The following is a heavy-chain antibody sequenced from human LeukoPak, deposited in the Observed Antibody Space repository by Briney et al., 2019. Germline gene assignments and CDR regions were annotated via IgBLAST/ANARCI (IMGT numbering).Heavy chain of an antibody. CDR3: ARGGIVVVPAAPDDAFDI. CDR1: GGTFSSYA. D-gene: IGHD2-2*01. CDR2: IIPIFGTA. V-gene: IGHV1-69*06. J-gene: IGHJ3*02. Sequence: ASVKVSCKASGGTFSSYAISWVRQAPGQGLEWMGGIIPIFGTANYAQKFQGRVTITADKSTSTAYMELSSLRSEDTAVYYCARGGIVVVPAAPDDAFDIWGQGTMVTVSS.